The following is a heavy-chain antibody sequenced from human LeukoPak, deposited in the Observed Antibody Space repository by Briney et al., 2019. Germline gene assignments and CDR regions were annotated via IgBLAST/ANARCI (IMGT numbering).Heavy chain of an antibody. CDR2: IFPADSNT. Sequence: GESLKISCKVSGYTFIHNWIGWVRQKPGRGWEWLGVIFPADSNTAYNSSFRGQVTISVDKSINTAYLQWGSLKASDSAIYYCARHRATGTWSDFDYWGQGTVVTVSS. CDR3: ARHRATGTWSDFDY. CDR1: GYTFIHNW. V-gene: IGHV5-51*01. D-gene: IGHD1-14*01. J-gene: IGHJ4*02.